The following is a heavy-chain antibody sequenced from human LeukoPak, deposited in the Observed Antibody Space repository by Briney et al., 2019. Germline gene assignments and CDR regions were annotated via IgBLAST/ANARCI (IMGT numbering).Heavy chain of an antibody. V-gene: IGHV4-61*09. CDR3: ARGGLYWFDP. CDR1: GDSISSGRHY. Sequence: SETLSLTCTVSGDSISSGRHYWSWIRQPAGKGLEWIGHIHYSGNTKYNPSLNGRLSISVDTSKNQFSLNITPVTAADTAVYYCARGGLYWFDPWGQGTQVTVSS. J-gene: IGHJ5*02. CDR2: IHYSGNT. D-gene: IGHD3-10*01.